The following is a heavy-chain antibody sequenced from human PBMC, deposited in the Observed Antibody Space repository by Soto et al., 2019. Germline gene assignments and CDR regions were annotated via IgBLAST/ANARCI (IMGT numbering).Heavy chain of an antibody. CDR2: ISSYNNNA. CDR3: ARDSNPFGVVIRSPEKQKYGMDV. D-gene: IGHD3-3*01. CDR1: NYPFTSYG. Sequence: ASVKVSCKASNYPFTSYGFAWVRQAPGHGLQWPGRISSYNNNADYAQEFQGRITMTTDTSTTTAVMELRSLTSDDTGVYYCARDSNPFGVVIRSPEKQKYGMDVWGQGTTVTVSS. V-gene: IGHV1-18*01. J-gene: IGHJ6*02.